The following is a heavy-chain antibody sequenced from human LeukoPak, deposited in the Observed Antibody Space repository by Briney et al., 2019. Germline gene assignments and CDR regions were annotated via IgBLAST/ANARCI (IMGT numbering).Heavy chain of an antibody. CDR1: GGSISSYY. J-gene: IGHJ6*03. D-gene: IGHD6-19*01. V-gene: IGHV4-59*01. CDR2: IYYSGST. CDR3: AREGRAGTRVDYYYYYMDV. Sequence: SETLSLTCTVSGGSISSYYWSWIRQPPGKGLEWIGYIYYSGSTNYNPSLKSRVTISVDTSKNQFSLKLSSVTAADTAVHYCAREGRAGTRVDYYYYYMDVWGKGTTVTVSS.